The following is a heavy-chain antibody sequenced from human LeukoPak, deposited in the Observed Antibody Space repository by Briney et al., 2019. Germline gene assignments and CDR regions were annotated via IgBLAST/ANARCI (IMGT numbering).Heavy chain of an antibody. V-gene: IGHV1-69*10. J-gene: IGHJ3*02. Sequence: SVTVSCKASGGTFSSYAISWVRQAPGQGLEWMGGIIPILGIANYAQKFQGRVTITADKSTSTAYMELSSLRSEDTAVYYCARDFPPGSRAFDIWGQGTMVTVSS. CDR3: ARDFPPGSRAFDI. CDR1: GGTFSSYA. D-gene: IGHD1-14*01. CDR2: IIPILGIA.